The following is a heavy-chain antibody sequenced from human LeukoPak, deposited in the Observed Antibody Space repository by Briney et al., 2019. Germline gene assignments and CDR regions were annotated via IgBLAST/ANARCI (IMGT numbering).Heavy chain of an antibody. Sequence: ASVKVSCKASGYTFTGYYVHWVRQAPGQGLEWMGWINPNSGGTNYAQKFQGWVTMTRDTSISTAYMELSSLSSDDTAFYYCAREGRIRDYYGSGSYYLGYWGQGTLVTVSS. V-gene: IGHV1-2*04. CDR1: GYTFTGYY. CDR2: INPNSGGT. CDR3: AREGRIRDYYGSGSYYLGY. D-gene: IGHD3-10*01. J-gene: IGHJ4*02.